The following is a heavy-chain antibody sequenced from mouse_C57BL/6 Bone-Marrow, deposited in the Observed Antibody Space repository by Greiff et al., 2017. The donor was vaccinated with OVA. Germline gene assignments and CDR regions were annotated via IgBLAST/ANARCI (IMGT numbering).Heavy chain of an antibody. V-gene: IGHV1-72*01. CDR2: IDPNSGGT. D-gene: IGHD1-1*01. Sequence: QVQLQQPGAELVKPGASVKLSCKASGYTFTSYWMHWVKQRPGRGLKWIGRIDPNSGGTKYNEKFKSKATLTVDKPSSTAYMQLSSLTSEDSAVYYCARGEANYYGSSYNWYFDVWGTGTTVTVSS. CDR1: GYTFTSYW. CDR3: ARGEANYYGSSYNWYFDV. J-gene: IGHJ1*03.